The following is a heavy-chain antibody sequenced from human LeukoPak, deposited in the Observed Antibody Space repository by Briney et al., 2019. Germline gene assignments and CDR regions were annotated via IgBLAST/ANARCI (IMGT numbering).Heavy chain of an antibody. CDR3: ARGGRGSWESRFEP. CDR1: GGSISSYY. D-gene: IGHD6-13*01. Sequence: SETLSLTCTISGGSISSYYWSWIRQPPGKGLEWIGYIYYSGSTNYNPSLKSRVTISVDTSKKQFSLKLSSVTAADTAVYYCARGGRGSWESRFEPWGQGTLVTVSS. J-gene: IGHJ5*02. V-gene: IGHV4-59*01. CDR2: IYYSGST.